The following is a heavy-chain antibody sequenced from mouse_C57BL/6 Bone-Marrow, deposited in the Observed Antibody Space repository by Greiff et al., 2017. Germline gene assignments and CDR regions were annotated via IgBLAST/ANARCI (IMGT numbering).Heavy chain of an antibody. CDR3: TTFITTVHYYAMDY. D-gene: IGHD1-1*01. J-gene: IGHJ4*01. Sequence: VHVKQSGAELVRPGASVKLSCTASGFNIKDYYMHWVKQRSEQGLEWIGRIDPEDGDTEYAPKFQGKATMTADTSSNTAYLQLSSLTSEDTAVYYCTTFITTVHYYAMDYWGQGTSVTVSS. CDR2: IDPEDGDT. V-gene: IGHV14-1*01. CDR1: GFNIKDYY.